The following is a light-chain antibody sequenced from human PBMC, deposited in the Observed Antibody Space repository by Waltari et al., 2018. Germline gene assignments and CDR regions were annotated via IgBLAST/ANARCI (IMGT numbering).Light chain of an antibody. CDR1: NSNSGSNP. Sequence: HSVMTQPPSPSGTPGQRVTISCSGSNSNSGSNPVNWYQQLPGAAPKLRIYYTNHGPSGVPDRFSGSKSGTSAALAISGLQSEDEADYYCEACDDSLNGQVFGGGTKLTVL. CDR2: YTN. CDR3: EACDDSLNGQV. J-gene: IGLJ3*02. V-gene: IGLV1-44*01.